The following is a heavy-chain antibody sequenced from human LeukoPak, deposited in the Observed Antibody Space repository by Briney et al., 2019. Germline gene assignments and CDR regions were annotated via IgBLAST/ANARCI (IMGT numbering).Heavy chain of an antibody. Sequence: GRSLRLSCAASGFTFDDYAMHWVRQAPGKGLEWVSGISWNSGSIGYADSVKGRFTSSRDNAKNSLYLQMNSLRAEDTALYYCAKAGYNCSGGSCYSYWYFDLWGRGTLVTVSS. CDR3: AKAGYNCSGGSCYSYWYFDL. CDR1: GFTFDDYA. V-gene: IGHV3-9*01. CDR2: ISWNSGSI. J-gene: IGHJ2*01. D-gene: IGHD2-15*01.